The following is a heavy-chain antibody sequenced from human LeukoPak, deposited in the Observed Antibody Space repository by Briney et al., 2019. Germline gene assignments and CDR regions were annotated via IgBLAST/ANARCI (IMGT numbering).Heavy chain of an antibody. D-gene: IGHD2-2*01. J-gene: IGHJ5*02. CDR3: ARDPPYCSSTSCYDRANWFDP. V-gene: IGHV1-2*02. Sequence: ASVKVSCKASGYTFTGYYMHWVRQAPVQGLEWMGWINPNSGGTNYAQKFQGRVTMTRDTSISTAYMELSRLRSDDTAVYYCARDPPYCSSTSCYDRANWFDPWGQGTLVTVSS. CDR1: GYTFTGYY. CDR2: INPNSGGT.